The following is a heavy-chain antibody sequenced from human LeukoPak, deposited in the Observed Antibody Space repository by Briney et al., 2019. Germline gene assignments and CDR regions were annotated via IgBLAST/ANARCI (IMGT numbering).Heavy chain of an antibody. V-gene: IGHV3-30*19. CDR1: GFTFSSYG. J-gene: IGHJ4*02. CDR3: ARDPLWFGELLLDY. D-gene: IGHD3-10*01. CDR2: ISYDGSNK. Sequence: TGGSLRLSCAASGFTFSSYGMHWVRQAPGKGLEWVAVISYDGSNKYYADSVKGRFTISRDNSKNTLYLQMNSLRAEDTAVYYCARDPLWFGELLLDYWGQGTLVTVSS.